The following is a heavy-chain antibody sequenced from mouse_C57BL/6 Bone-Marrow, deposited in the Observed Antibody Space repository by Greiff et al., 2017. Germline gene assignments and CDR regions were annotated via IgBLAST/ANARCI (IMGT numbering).Heavy chain of an antibody. V-gene: IGHV1-5*01. CDR2: IYPGNSDT. J-gene: IGHJ2*01. D-gene: IGHD2-3*01. CDR3: AWLLQYFDC. Sequence: VQLQQSGTVLARPGASVKMSCKTSGYTFTSYWMHWVKQRPGQGLEWIGAIYPGNSDTSYNQKFKGKAKLTAVTSASTAYMELRSLTDEDSAVXYCAWLLQYFDCWGQGTTLTVSS. CDR1: GYTFTSYW.